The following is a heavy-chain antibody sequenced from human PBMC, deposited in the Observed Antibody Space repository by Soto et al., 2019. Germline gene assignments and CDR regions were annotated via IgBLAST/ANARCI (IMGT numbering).Heavy chain of an antibody. D-gene: IGHD5-12*01. CDR2: MNPNSGNT. Sequence: ASVKVSCKASGYTFTSYDINWVRQATGQGLEWMGWMNPNSGNTGYAQKFQGRVAMTRNTSIRTAYMELSSLRSEDTAVYYCARPLRGYSGYDYYYYMDVWGKGTTVTVSS. CDR3: ARPLRGYSGYDYYYYMDV. V-gene: IGHV1-8*01. CDR1: GYTFTSYD. J-gene: IGHJ6*03.